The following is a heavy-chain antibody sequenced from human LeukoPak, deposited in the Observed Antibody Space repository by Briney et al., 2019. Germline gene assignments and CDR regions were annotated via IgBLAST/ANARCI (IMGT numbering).Heavy chain of an antibody. CDR1: GGSISISNW. CDR2: IYHSGST. Sequence: SGTLSLTCAVSGGSISISNWWSWVRQPPGKGLEWIGEIYHSGSTNYNPSLKSRVTISVDKSKNQFSLKLSSVTAADTAVYYCAREGEVGATAYYFDYWGQGTLVTVSS. V-gene: IGHV4-4*02. D-gene: IGHD1-26*01. CDR3: AREGEVGATAYYFDY. J-gene: IGHJ4*02.